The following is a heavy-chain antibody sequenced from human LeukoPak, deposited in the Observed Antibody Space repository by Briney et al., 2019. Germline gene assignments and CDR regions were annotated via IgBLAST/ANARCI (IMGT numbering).Heavy chain of an antibody. CDR1: GYTFTNYG. J-gene: IGHJ4*02. CDR2: ISAYNGNT. Sequence: ASVKVSCKASGYTFTNYGISWVRQAPGQGLEWMGWISAYNGNTNYAQKLQGRVTMTTDTSTSTAYMELRSLRSDDTAVYYCARGTYCSSTSCYRAQFDYWGQGTLVTVSS. CDR3: ARGTYCSSTSCYRAQFDY. V-gene: IGHV1-18*01. D-gene: IGHD2-2*02.